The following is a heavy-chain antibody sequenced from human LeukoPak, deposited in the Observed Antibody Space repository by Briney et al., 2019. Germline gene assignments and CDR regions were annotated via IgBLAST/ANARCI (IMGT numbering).Heavy chain of an antibody. CDR3: ARSNPGGGYYGSGSYFYNWFDP. CDR2: INPNSGGI. CDR1: GYTFTGYY. Sequence: GASVKVSCKASGYTFTGYYIHWVRQAPGQGLEWMGWINPNSGGINYAQKFQGRVTMTRDTSISTAYMELSRLRSDDTAVYYCARSNPGGGYYGSGSYFYNWFDPWGQGTLVTVSS. J-gene: IGHJ5*02. V-gene: IGHV1-2*02. D-gene: IGHD3-10*01.